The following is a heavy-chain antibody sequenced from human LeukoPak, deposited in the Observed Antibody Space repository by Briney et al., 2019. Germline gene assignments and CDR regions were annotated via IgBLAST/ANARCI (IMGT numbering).Heavy chain of an antibody. CDR1: DDSLRIHY. V-gene: IGHV4-4*09. D-gene: IGHD2-21*01. J-gene: IGHJ4*02. CDR2: VYFSGIT. Sequence: SETLSLTCTVSDDSLRIHYWRWIRQPPGEGIECIGYVYFSGITNYNPSLKSRVTMSVDTSKNQLSLKLSSETAVDTAVYYCASTARLPDSWGQGTLVTVSS. CDR3: ASTARLPDS.